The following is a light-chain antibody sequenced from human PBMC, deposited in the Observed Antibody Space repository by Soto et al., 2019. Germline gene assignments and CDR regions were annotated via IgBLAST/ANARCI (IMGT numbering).Light chain of an antibody. CDR2: LEGSGSY. J-gene: IGLJ3*02. CDR1: SGHSSYI. V-gene: IGLV4-60*03. Sequence: QLVLTQSSSASASLGSSVKLTCTLSSGHSSYIIAWHQQQPGKATRYLMKLEGSGSYNEGSGVPDRFSGSSSGADRYLTISNLQSEDEADYYCETWDSNTRVFGGGTKLTVL. CDR3: ETWDSNTRV.